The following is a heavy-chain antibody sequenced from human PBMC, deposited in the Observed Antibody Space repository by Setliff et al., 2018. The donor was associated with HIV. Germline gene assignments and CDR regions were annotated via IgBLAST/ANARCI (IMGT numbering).Heavy chain of an antibody. CDR3: ARRSDWFDP. V-gene: IGHV4-4*09. CDR2: IYTSGTT. Sequence: PSETLSLTCFVSGVSISGHFWGWIRQPPGKGLEWIGYIYTSGTTEYNPSLDSRVTISVDTSRDQFSLNLRSVTAADTAVYFCARRSDWFDPWGQGTLVTVSS. J-gene: IGHJ5*02. CDR1: GVSISGHF.